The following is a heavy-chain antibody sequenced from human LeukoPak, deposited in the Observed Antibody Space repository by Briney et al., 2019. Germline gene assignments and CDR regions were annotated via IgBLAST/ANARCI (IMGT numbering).Heavy chain of an antibody. CDR1: GYTFTSYY. D-gene: IGHD3-3*01. Sequence: GASVKVSCKASGYTFTSYYMHWVRQAPGQGLEWMGIINPSGGSTSYAQKFQGRVTMTRDTSTSTVYMELSRLRSDDTAVYYCARVYDFWSGYYLFDYWGQGTLVTVSS. CDR3: ARVYDFWSGYYLFDY. J-gene: IGHJ4*02. V-gene: IGHV1-46*01. CDR2: INPSGGST.